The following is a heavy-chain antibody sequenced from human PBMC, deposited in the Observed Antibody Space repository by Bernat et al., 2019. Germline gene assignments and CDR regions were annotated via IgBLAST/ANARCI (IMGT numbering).Heavy chain of an antibody. CDR1: GFTFTTYG. V-gene: IGHV3-33*01. J-gene: IGHJ4*02. D-gene: IGHD3-22*01. Sequence: QVQLVESGGGVVQPGTSLTLSCATSGFTFTTYGIHWVRQAPGKGLEWVAVIWSDGNNKNYVDLVKSRFTKPRDNAECTVYLQLNSLRAEDTAVYYCARDNDGSSHDDQFDYWGQGTLVTVSS. CDR2: IWSDGNNK. CDR3: ARDNDGSSHDDQFDY.